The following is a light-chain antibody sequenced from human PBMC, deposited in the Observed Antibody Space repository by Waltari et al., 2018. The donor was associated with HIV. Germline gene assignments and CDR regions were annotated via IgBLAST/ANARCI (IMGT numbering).Light chain of an antibody. CDR3: GAWDNRLRSVV. V-gene: IGLV1-51*01. J-gene: IGLJ3*02. CDR1: SSNIGTHP. Sequence: QSVLTQPPSVSTAPGQQATISCSGSSSNIGTHPVSWYQQFPGRVPNLLIYDTTKRPSGIPDRFSGSKSGTSATLDITGLQTGDEADYYCGAWDNRLRSVVFGGGTKLAVL. CDR2: DTT.